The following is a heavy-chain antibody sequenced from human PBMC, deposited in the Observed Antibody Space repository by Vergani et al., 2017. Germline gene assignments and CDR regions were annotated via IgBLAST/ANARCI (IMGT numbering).Heavy chain of an antibody. CDR3: ATKSCGTPGCQIGYFRE. CDR2: ISYDGTQK. CDR1: GFTSSYHG. D-gene: IGHD1-1*01. Sequence: QVHLVESGGGVVQPGRSLRLSCVVSGFTSSYHGMNWVRQAPGKGLEWVAVISYDGTQKYYADSVKGRFTISRDNSKSTLYLQMNSLRTEETAVYYCATKSCGTPGCQIGYFREWGQGTLVTVSS. J-gene: IGHJ1*01. V-gene: IGHV3-30*03.